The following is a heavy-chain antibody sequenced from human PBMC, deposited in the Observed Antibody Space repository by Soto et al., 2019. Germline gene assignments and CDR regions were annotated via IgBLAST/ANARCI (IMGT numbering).Heavy chain of an antibody. CDR3: TTGLSGKVGVRAFDI. Sequence: PGGFLRLSCAASGFTFSNAWMSCVRQAPGKGLEWGGRIKNKTDGGTTDYAAPVKGRFTISRDDSKNTLYLQMNSLKTEDTAVYYCTTGLSGKVGVRAFDIWGQGTMVTVSS. V-gene: IGHV3-15*01. J-gene: IGHJ3*02. D-gene: IGHD3-3*01. CDR2: IKNKTDGGTT. CDR1: GFTFSNAW.